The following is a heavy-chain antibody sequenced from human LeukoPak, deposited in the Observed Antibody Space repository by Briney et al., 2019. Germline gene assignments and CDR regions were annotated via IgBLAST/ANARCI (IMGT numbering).Heavy chain of an antibody. J-gene: IGHJ3*02. D-gene: IGHD1/OR15-1a*01. V-gene: IGHV6-1*01. CDR2: TYYRSKWYN. CDR1: GDSVSSNSAA. CDR3: ARAPLPGIYNWNNGGLLNAFDI. Sequence: SQTLSLTCAISGDSVSSNSAAWNWIRQSPSRGLEWLGRTYYRSKWYNDYAVSVKSRITINPDTSKNQFSLQLNSVTPEDTAVYYCARAPLPGIYNWNNGGLLNAFDIWGQGTMVTVSS.